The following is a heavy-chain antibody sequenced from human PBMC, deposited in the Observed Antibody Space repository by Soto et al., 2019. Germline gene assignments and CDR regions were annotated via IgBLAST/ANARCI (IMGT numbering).Heavy chain of an antibody. J-gene: IGHJ4*02. CDR3: ARSSEFPDSSGSYYFDY. D-gene: IGHD3-22*01. V-gene: IGHV1-69*13. Sequence: SVKVSCKASGGTFSSYAISWVRQAPGQGLEWMGGIIPIFGTANYAQKFQGRVTITADESTSTAYMELSSLRSEDTAVYYCARSSEFPDSSGSYYFDYWGQGTLVTVSS. CDR1: GGTFSSYA. CDR2: IIPIFGTA.